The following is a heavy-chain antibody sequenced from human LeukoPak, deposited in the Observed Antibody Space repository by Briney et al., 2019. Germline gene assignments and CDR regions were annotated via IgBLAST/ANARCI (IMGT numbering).Heavy chain of an antibody. CDR3: AREESSRLSAWFDP. CDR1: GGTFNSYA. D-gene: IGHD6-13*01. Sequence: SVKVSCKASGGTFNSYAISWVRQAPGQGLEWMGGIIPIFGTANYTQKFQGRVTITADESTSAAYMELSSLRSEDTAVYYCAREESSRLSAWFDPWGQGTLVTVSS. V-gene: IGHV1-69*01. J-gene: IGHJ5*02. CDR2: IIPIFGTA.